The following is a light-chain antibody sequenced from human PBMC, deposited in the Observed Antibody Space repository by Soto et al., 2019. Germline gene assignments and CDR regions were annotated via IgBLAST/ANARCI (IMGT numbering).Light chain of an antibody. J-gene: IGKJ1*01. Sequence: EVVLTQSPATLSVSPGERATLSCRASQSVGSNLAWYQQKPGQAPRLLIYGASTRATGVPARFSGSGSGTEFTLTISSLQPEDFAVYYCHQYNNWPSWTFGQGTKVDIK. CDR3: HQYNNWPSWT. V-gene: IGKV3-15*01. CDR1: QSVGSN. CDR2: GAS.